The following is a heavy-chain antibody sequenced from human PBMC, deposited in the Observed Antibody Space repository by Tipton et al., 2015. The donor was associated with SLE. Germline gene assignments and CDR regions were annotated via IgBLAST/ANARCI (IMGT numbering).Heavy chain of an antibody. J-gene: IGHJ3*01. CDR2: IYYSGST. Sequence: TLSLTCTVSGGSISSGGYYWSWIRQHPGKGLEWIGYIYYSGSTYYNPSLKSRVTISVDTSKNQFSLKLNSVTAADTAVFYCARSGGNSFGAFDVWGQGTMVTVSS. D-gene: IGHD4-23*01. CDR1: GGSISSGGYY. V-gene: IGHV4-31*03. CDR3: ARSGGNSFGAFDV.